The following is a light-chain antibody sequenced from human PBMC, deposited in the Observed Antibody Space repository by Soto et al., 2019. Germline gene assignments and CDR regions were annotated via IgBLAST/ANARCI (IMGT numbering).Light chain of an antibody. CDR2: GAS. J-gene: IGKJ5*01. CDR3: QQYYSSPIT. Sequence: EIVLTQSPGPLSLSPWERATLSCRASQSVSSSYLAWYQQKPGQAPGLVIYGASNRATGIPDRFSGSGSGTDFTLTISRLEPEDFAVYYCQQYYSSPITFGQGTRLEIK. V-gene: IGKV3-20*01. CDR1: QSVSSSY.